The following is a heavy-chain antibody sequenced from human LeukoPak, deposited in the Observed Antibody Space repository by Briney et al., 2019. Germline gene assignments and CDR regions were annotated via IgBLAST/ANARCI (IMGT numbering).Heavy chain of an antibody. Sequence: GGSLRLSCAASGFTFSSHAMSWVRQAPGKGLEWVSSISGSSAYYADSVKGRFTISRDNSRNTLYLQMNSLRAEDTAVYYCARDLKLVYYYYYGMDVWGQGTTVTVSS. V-gene: IGHV3-23*01. CDR3: ARDLKLVYYYYYGMDV. CDR1: GFTFSSHA. D-gene: IGHD6-13*01. CDR2: ISGSSA. J-gene: IGHJ6*02.